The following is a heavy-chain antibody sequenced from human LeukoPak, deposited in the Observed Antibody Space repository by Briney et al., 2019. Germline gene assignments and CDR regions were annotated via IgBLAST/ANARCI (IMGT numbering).Heavy chain of an antibody. CDR2: IIPILGIA. V-gene: IGHV1-69*04. D-gene: IGHD1-7*01. CDR3: AREKRTGTTLDNWFDP. Sequence: GASVKVSCKASGYTFTSYDINWVRQATGQGLEWMGRIIPILGIANYAQKFQGRVTITPDKSTSTAYMELSSLRSEDTAVYYCAREKRTGTTLDNWFDPWGQGTLVTVSS. CDR1: GYTFTSYD. J-gene: IGHJ5*02.